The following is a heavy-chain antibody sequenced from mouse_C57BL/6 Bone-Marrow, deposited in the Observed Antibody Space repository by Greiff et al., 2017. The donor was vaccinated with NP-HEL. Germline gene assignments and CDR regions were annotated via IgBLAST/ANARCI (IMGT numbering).Heavy chain of an antibody. CDR3: ARDYCDYSWFAY. CDR1: GYTFTSYW. J-gene: IGHJ3*01. D-gene: IGHD2-4*01. Sequence: QVQLQQSGAELVKPGASVKLSCKASGYTFTSYWMHWVKQRPGQGLEWIGYINPSSGYTKYNQKFKDKATLTVDKSSSTAYMQLSSLTYEDSAVYYCARDYCDYSWFAYWGQGTLVTVSA. CDR2: INPSSGYT. V-gene: IGHV1-7*01.